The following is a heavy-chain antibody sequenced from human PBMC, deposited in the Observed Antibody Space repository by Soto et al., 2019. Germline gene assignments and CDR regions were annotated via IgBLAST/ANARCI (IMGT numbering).Heavy chain of an antibody. CDR3: ARVRGDYCSSTSCYVWYAFDI. D-gene: IGHD2-2*01. J-gene: IGHJ3*02. CDR1: GGTFSSYT. CDR2: IIPILGIA. V-gene: IGHV1-69*02. Sequence: SAKVSCKASGGTFSSYTISWVRQAPGQGLEWMGRIIPILGIANYGQKFQGRVTITADKSTSTAYMELSSLRSEDTAVYYCARVRGDYCSSTSCYVWYAFDIGGQGTMVTVSS.